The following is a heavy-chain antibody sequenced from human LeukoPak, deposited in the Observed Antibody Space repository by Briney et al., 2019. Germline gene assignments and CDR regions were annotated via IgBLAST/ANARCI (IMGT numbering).Heavy chain of an antibody. D-gene: IGHD4-17*01. Sequence: GGSLRLSCGASGFTFSSYVMSWVRQAPGKGLEWVSGISASGNSRYYADSVKGRFTISRDNSKNTLFLQMNSLRAEDTAVYYRAQDRWATVTTLPYWGQGTLVTVSS. J-gene: IGHJ4*02. CDR2: ISASGNSR. V-gene: IGHV3-23*01. CDR1: GFTFSSYV. CDR3: AQDRWATVTTLPY.